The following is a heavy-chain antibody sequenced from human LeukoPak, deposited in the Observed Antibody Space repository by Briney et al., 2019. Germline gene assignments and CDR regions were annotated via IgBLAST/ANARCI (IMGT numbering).Heavy chain of an antibody. Sequence: GGSLRLSCAASGFTFSSYNMKWVRQAPGKGLEWVGRIKSKTDGGTTDYAAPGKGRFTIPRDDSKNTLYLQMNSLKTEDTAVHYCTTSLWDSSGYPWGQGTLVTVSS. CDR1: GFTFSSYN. CDR2: IKSKTDGGTT. CDR3: TTSLWDSSGYP. D-gene: IGHD3-22*01. V-gene: IGHV3-15*01. J-gene: IGHJ5*02.